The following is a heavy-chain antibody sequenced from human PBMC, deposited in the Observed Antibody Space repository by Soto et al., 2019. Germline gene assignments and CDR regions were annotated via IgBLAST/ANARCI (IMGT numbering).Heavy chain of an antibody. CDR3: ARQHGPTTSETWFDP. Sequence: QVHLVQSGVEVKTPGASVTVSCQASGYTFFTYDISWVRQAPGQGLEWMGWISTYSGDTKYAQKFQGRVTMTTDTSTTTAYLELRSLRSDDTAVYYCARQHGPTTSETWFDPWGQGTLVTVSA. CDR2: ISTYSGDT. V-gene: IGHV1-18*01. CDR1: GYTFFTYD. J-gene: IGHJ5*02. D-gene: IGHD5-12*01.